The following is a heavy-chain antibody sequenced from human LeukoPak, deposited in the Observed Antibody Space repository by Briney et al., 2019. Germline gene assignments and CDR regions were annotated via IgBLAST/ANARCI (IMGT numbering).Heavy chain of an antibody. D-gene: IGHD2-2*01. V-gene: IGHV1-8*01. CDR1: GYTFTSYD. CDR3: ARGHCSSTSCPHSDY. J-gene: IGHJ4*02. CDR2: MNPNSGNT. Sequence: ASVKVSCKASGYTFTSYDINWVRQATGQGLEWMGWMNPNSGNTGYAQKFQGGVTMTRNTSISTAYMELSSLRSEDTAVFYCARGHCSSTSCPHSDYWGQGTLVTVSS.